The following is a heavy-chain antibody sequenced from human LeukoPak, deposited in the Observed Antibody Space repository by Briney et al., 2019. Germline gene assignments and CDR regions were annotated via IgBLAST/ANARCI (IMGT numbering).Heavy chain of an antibody. CDR3: AELGITMIGGV. V-gene: IGHV3-23*01. CDR1: GFTFSSYA. D-gene: IGHD3-10*02. CDR2: ISGSSGNT. J-gene: IGHJ6*04. Sequence: GGSLRLSCAASGFTFSSYAMSWVRQAPGKGLEWVSAISGSSGNTYYADSVKGRFTISRDNAKNSLYLQMNSLRAEDTAVYYCAELGITMIGGVWGKGTTVTISS.